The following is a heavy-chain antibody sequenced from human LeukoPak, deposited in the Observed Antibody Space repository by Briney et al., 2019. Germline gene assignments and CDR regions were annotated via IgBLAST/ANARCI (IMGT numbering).Heavy chain of an antibody. V-gene: IGHV3-23*01. CDR3: AKATGSTMIVVSPTYYFDY. Sequence: GGSLRLSCAASGFTFSRYAMSWVRQAPGKGLEWVSAISGSGGSTYYADSVKGRFTISRDNSKNTLYLQMNSLRAEDTAVYYCAKATGSTMIVVSPTYYFDYWGQGTLVTVPS. CDR1: GFTFSRYA. J-gene: IGHJ4*02. CDR2: ISGSGGST. D-gene: IGHD3-22*01.